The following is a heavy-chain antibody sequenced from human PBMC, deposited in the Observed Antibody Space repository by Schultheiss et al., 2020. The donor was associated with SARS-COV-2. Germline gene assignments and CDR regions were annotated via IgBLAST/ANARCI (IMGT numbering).Heavy chain of an antibody. CDR3: AKAPLGSCNDASCYPLDS. V-gene: IGHV3-11*01. CDR2: ISSSGSTI. CDR1: GFTFSDYY. D-gene: IGHD2-15*01. Sequence: GGSLRLSCAASGFTFSDYYMSWIRQAPGKGLEWVSYISSSGSTIYYADSVKGRFTISRDNAKNSLYLQMNSLRAEDTAVYYCAKAPLGSCNDASCYPLDSWCQGTLVTVSS. J-gene: IGHJ4*02.